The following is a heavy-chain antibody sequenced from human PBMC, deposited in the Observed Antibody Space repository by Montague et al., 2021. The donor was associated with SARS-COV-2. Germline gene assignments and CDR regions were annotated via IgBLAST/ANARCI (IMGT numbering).Heavy chain of an antibody. V-gene: IGHV6-1*01. Sequence: CAISGDSVSSNSATWNWVRQSPSRGLEWLGRTYYRSKWYNDYAVXVRGRVTINPDTSKNQFSLQLNSVTPEDTAIYYCLSGREGNYNFMDVWGQGTTVTVSS. D-gene: IGHD1-1*01. CDR3: LSGREGNYNFMDV. CDR1: GDSVSSNSAT. CDR2: TYYRSKWYN. J-gene: IGHJ6*02.